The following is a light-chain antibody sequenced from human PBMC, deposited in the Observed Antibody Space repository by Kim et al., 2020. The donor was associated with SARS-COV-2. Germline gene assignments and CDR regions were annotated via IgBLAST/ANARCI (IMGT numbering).Light chain of an antibody. Sequence: SYELTRPPSVSVSPGQTATITCAGHKLGDKYVSWYQQKPGQSPVLIVFQDKKRPSGIPERFSGSTFGDTATLTISVTQAMDEADYYCQAWDSDTVVFGGGTQLTVL. CDR3: QAWDSDTVV. V-gene: IGLV3-1*01. J-gene: IGLJ7*01. CDR2: QDK. CDR1: KLGDKY.